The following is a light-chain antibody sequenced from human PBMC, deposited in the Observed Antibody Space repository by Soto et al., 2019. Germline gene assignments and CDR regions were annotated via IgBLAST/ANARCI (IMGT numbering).Light chain of an antibody. J-gene: IGKJ2*01. CDR1: QSISSD. CDR2: GAF. CDR3: QQYNNWPTL. Sequence: EIVMTQSPATLSVSPGEGVALSCRASQSISSDLAWYQQKPGQAPRLLIYGAFTRATGIPARFTGSGSGTDFTLTISSLQSEDFAVYYCQQYNNWPTLFAQGTRLEIK. V-gene: IGKV3-15*01.